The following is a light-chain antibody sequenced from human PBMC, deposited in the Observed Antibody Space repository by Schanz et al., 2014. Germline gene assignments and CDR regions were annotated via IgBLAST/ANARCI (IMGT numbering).Light chain of an antibody. CDR3: QHYDNFRWT. CDR1: QDISND. V-gene: IGKV1-33*01. Sequence: DIQMTQSPSSLSASVGDRVTITCQASQDISNDLNWYQQKPGKTPKLLIYDASNLEAGVPSRFSGSGSRTDFAFTISSLQPEDIATYYCQHYDNFRWTFGQGTKVEIK. CDR2: DAS. J-gene: IGKJ1*01.